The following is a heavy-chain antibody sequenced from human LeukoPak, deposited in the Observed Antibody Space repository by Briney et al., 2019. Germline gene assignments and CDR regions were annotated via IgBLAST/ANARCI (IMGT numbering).Heavy chain of an antibody. CDR2: TYYRSKWYN. V-gene: IGHV6-1*01. J-gene: IGHJ4*02. Sequence: SQTLPLTCAISGDSVSSNSAAWNWIRQSPSRGLEWLGRTYYRSKWYNDYAVSVKSRITINPDTSKNQFSLQLNSVTPEDTAVYYCARTAPAVAGTVRLDYWGQGTLVTVSS. CDR1: GDSVSSNSAA. D-gene: IGHD6-19*01. CDR3: ARTAPAVAGTVRLDY.